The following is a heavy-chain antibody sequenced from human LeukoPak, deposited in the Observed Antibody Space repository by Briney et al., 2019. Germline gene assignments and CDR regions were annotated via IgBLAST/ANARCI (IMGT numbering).Heavy chain of an antibody. J-gene: IGHJ6*03. CDR2: MNPNSGNT. CDR1: GYTFTGYY. Sequence: ASVKVSCKASGYTFTGYYMHWVRQATGQGLEWMGWMNPNSGNTGYAQKFQGRVTMTRNTSISTAYMELSSLRSEDTAVYYCARGPYYDISYYYYMDVWGKGTTVTISS. D-gene: IGHD3-9*01. CDR3: ARGPYYDISYYYYMDV. V-gene: IGHV1-8*02.